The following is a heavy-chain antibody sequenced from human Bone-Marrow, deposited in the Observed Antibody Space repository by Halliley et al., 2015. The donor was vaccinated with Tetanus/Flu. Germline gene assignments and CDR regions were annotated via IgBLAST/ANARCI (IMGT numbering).Heavy chain of an antibody. Sequence: WLGSVYSRGPPYYTPSLESRVTISADPSKTEFSRKRPSVTAADTAVYYCVRPSTGNGYHYFDVWGQGMLVTVSS. D-gene: IGHD3-22*01. CDR3: VRPSTGNGYHYFDV. J-gene: IGHJ4*02. V-gene: IGHV4-39*01. CDR2: VYSRGPP.